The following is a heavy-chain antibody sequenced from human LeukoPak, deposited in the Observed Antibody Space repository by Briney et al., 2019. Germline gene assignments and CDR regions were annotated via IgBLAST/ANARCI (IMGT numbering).Heavy chain of an antibody. CDR1: GFTFDDYA. V-gene: IGHV3-9*01. CDR2: ISWYSGSI. D-gene: IGHD3-22*01. J-gene: IGHJ6*02. CDR3: AKGSDSSGYSGMDV. Sequence: GRSLRLSCAASGFTFDDYAMHWVRQAPGKGLEWVSGISWYSGSIGYAHSVKGRFTISRDNAKNSPYLQMNSLRAEDTALYYCAKGSDSSGYSGMDVWGQGATVTVSS.